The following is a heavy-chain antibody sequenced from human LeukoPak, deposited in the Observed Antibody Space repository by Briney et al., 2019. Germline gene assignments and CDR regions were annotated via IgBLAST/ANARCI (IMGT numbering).Heavy chain of an antibody. CDR3: ARDSPYYSGSYSVDY. CDR1: GFTFSSYW. J-gene: IGHJ4*02. D-gene: IGHD1-26*01. CDR2: IKQDGSEK. V-gene: IGHV3-7*01. Sequence: GGSLRLSCAASGFTFSSYWMSWVRQAPGKGLEWVANIKQDGSEKYYVDSVKGRFTISRDNAKNSLYLQMNSLRAEDTAVYCCARDSPYYSGSYSVDYWGQGTLVTVSS.